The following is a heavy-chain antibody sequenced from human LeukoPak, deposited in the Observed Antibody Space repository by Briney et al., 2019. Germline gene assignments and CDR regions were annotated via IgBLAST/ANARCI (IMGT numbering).Heavy chain of an antibody. V-gene: IGHV3-23*01. D-gene: IGHD5-24*01. CDR3: AKDRRMATHAFDI. J-gene: IGHJ3*02. CDR1: GFTFSSYA. CDR2: ISGSGGST. Sequence: GGSLRLSCAASGFTFSSYAMGWVRQAPGKGLEWLSAISGSGGSTYYADSVKGRFTISRDNSKNTLYLQMNSLRAEDTAVYYCAKDRRMATHAFDIWGQGTMVTVSS.